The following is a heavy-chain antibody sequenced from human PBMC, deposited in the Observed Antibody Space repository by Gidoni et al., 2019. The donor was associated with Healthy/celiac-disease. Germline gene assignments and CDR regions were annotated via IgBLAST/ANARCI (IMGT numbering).Heavy chain of an antibody. D-gene: IGHD3-9*01. Sequence: QVQLHASGPGLVKPSETLSLPCTVSGCSISSYYWSWIRQPPGKGLEWIGYIYYSGSTNYNPSLKSRVTISVDTSKNQYSLKLSSVIAADTAVYYCARGFLDDILTGYYGPYFDYWGQGTLVTVSS. CDR3: ARGFLDDILTGYYGPYFDY. CDR2: IYYSGST. V-gene: IGHV4-59*01. CDR1: GCSISSYY. J-gene: IGHJ4*02.